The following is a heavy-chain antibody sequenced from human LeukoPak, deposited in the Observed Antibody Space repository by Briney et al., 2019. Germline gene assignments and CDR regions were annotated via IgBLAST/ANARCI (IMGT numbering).Heavy chain of an antibody. V-gene: IGHV4-30-2*01. CDR2: IYHSGST. CDR3: ARAGGAWFGELSLDY. D-gene: IGHD3-10*01. CDR1: GGSISSGGYS. J-gene: IGHJ4*02. Sequence: SETLSLTCAVSGGSISSGGYSWSWIRQPPGKGLEWIGYIYHSGSTYYNPSLKSRVTISVDRSKNQFSLKLSSVTAADTAVYYCARAGGAWFGELSLDYWGQGTLVTVSS.